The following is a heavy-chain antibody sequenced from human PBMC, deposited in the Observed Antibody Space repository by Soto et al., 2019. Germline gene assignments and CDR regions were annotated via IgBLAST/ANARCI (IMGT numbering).Heavy chain of an antibody. CDR3: AGIGEDVYYGMDV. V-gene: IGHV4-4*07. J-gene: IGHJ6*02. Sequence: TETLSLTCSVSGGSMRSYYWNWLRQPAGKGLEWIGRIYSRGDTNYNPSVKSRVTMSVDTSKNEFSLRLNSVTAADTAVYYCAGIGEDVYYGMDVWGQGTTVTVSS. D-gene: IGHD2-21*01. CDR2: IYSRGDT. CDR1: GGSMRSYY.